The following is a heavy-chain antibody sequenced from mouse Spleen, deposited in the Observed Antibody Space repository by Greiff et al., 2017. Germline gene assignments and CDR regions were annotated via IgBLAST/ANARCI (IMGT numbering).Heavy chain of an antibody. V-gene: IGHV1-36*01. CDR2: VYPYNGGT. CDR3: ARSPTVVAYPYAMDY. CDR1: GFTFTDYY. J-gene: IGHJ4*01. Sequence: VQLQQSGPVLVKPGPSVKISCKASGFTFTDYYMHWVKQSHGKSLEWIGLVYPYNGGTSYNQKFKGKATLTVDTSSSTAYMELNSLTSEDSAVYYCARSPTVVAYPYAMDYWGQGTSVTVSS. D-gene: IGHD1-1*01.